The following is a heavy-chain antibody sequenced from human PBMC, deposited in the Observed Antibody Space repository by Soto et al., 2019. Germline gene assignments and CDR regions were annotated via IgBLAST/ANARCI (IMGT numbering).Heavy chain of an antibody. Sequence: HPGGSLRLSCAASGFTFSSYAMSWVRQAPGKGLEWVSAISGSGGSTYYADSVKGRFTISRDNSKNTLYLQMNSLRAEDTAVYYCAKEAVWSGYYTHSQMDVWGKGTTVTVSS. D-gene: IGHD3-3*01. CDR3: AKEAVWSGYYTHSQMDV. CDR1: GFTFSSYA. J-gene: IGHJ6*04. V-gene: IGHV3-23*01. CDR2: ISGSGGST.